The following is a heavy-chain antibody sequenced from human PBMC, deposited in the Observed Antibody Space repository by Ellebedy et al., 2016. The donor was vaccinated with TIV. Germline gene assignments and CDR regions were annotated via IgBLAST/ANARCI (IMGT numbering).Heavy chain of an antibody. CDR2: IKEDGSQT. Sequence: PGGSLRLSCATPGFTFSTYWMAWVRQAPGKGLEWVANIKEDGSQTYYVGSVKGRFTISRDNAKNSLYLQMNSLRADDTAVYYCAKDKDSSGWYLDYWGQGTLVTVSS. D-gene: IGHD6-19*01. V-gene: IGHV3-7*03. CDR3: AKDKDSSGWYLDY. J-gene: IGHJ4*02. CDR1: GFTFSTYW.